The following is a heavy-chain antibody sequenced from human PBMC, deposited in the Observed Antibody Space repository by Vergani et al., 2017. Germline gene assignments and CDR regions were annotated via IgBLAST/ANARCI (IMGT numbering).Heavy chain of an antibody. CDR3: ASQDYDFWSGSSGWFDP. CDR2: IYHSGST. Sequence: QLQLQESGPGLVKPSETLSLTCTVSGGSISSSSYYWGWIRQPPGKGLEWIGSIYHSGSTYYNPSLKSRVTISVDTSKNQFSLKLSSVTAADTAVYYCASQDYDFWSGSSGWFDPWGQGTLVTVSS. D-gene: IGHD3-3*01. CDR1: GGSISSSSYY. J-gene: IGHJ5*02. V-gene: IGHV4-39*07.